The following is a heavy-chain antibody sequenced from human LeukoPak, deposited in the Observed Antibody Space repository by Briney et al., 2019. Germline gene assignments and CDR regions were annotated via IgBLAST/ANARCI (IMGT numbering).Heavy chain of an antibody. CDR3: AKIAEAVSSNYYFDY. D-gene: IGHD2-21*01. Sequence: GGSLRLSCAASGFTFSSYAMSWGRQAPGKGLEWVSAISGSGGSTYYADSVKGRFTISRDNSKNTLYLQMNSLRAEDTAVYYCAKIAEAVSSNYYFDYWGQGTLVTVSS. V-gene: IGHV3-23*01. J-gene: IGHJ4*02. CDR2: ISGSGGST. CDR1: GFTFSSYA.